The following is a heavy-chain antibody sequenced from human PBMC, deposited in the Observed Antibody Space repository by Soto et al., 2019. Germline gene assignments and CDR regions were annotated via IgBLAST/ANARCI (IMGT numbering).Heavy chain of an antibody. Sequence: PVGSLRLSCAASGFTFGDHAMSWVRQAPGKGLEWVSVIRGSGGITYYEDSVKGRFTISRDNAKNTLYLQMNSLRAEDTAVYYCAKGLLIMVRKVIIPPQYYYGMDVWGQGTTLTVSS. D-gene: IGHD3-10*01. V-gene: IGHV3-23*01. CDR2: IRGSGGIT. CDR1: GFTFGDHA. CDR3: AKGLLIMVRKVIIPPQYYYGMDV. J-gene: IGHJ6*02.